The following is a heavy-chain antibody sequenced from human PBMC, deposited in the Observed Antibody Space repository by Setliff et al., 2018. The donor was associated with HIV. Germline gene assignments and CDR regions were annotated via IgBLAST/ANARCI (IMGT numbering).Heavy chain of an antibody. V-gene: IGHV4-34*01. CDR3: ARNPAIPFYDSSGYYYRYYYYYMDV. Sequence: SETLSLTCAVYGGSFSGYYWSWIRQPPGKGLEWIGEINHSGSTNYNPFLKSRVTISVDTSKNQFSLKLSSVAAADTAVYYCARNPAIPFYDSSGYYYRYYYYYMDVWGKGTTVTVS. CDR2: INHSGST. D-gene: IGHD3-22*01. J-gene: IGHJ6*03. CDR1: GGSFSGYY.